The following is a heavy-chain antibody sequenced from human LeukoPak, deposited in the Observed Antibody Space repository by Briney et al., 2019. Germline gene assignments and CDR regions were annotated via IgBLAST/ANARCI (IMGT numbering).Heavy chain of an antibody. V-gene: IGHV4-59*11. CDR1: GGFIKSHF. Sequence: SETLSLTCTVSGGFIKSHFWSWVRQPPGKRLEWIGYMFHSRTTNYNPSLKSRVTISVDTSKNQFSLRLTSVTAADTAVYYCVRTNPWDLTYYFDYWGQGTLVTVSS. D-gene: IGHD1-14*01. CDR2: MFHSRTT. J-gene: IGHJ4*02. CDR3: VRTNPWDLTYYFDY.